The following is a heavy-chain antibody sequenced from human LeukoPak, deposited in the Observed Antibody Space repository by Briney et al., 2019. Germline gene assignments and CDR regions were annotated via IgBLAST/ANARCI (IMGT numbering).Heavy chain of an antibody. D-gene: IGHD6-13*01. CDR2: INHRGIT. J-gene: IGHJ4*02. Sequence: SETLSLTCTVNGGSFSDFYWGWIRQAPGKGLEWIGEINHRGITNYAPSLKSRVTISVDTSKSQFSLKLSSVTAADTAVYYCARARGIGYSSSWYVGWGQGTLVTVSS. CDR1: GGSFSDFY. V-gene: IGHV4-34*01. CDR3: ARARGIGYSSSWYVG.